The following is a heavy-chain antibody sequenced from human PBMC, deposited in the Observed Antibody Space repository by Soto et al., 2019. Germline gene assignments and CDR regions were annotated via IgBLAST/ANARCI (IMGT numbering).Heavy chain of an antibody. Sequence: GGSLRLSCAASGFTFSSYGMHWVRQAPGKGLEWVAVISYDGSNKYYADSVKGRFTISRDNSKNTLYLQMNSLRAEDTAVYYCAKESAAAAGTAAYFDYWGQGTLVTVSS. CDR3: AKESAAAAGTAAYFDY. V-gene: IGHV3-30*18. CDR1: GFTFSSYG. D-gene: IGHD6-13*01. CDR2: ISYDGSNK. J-gene: IGHJ4*02.